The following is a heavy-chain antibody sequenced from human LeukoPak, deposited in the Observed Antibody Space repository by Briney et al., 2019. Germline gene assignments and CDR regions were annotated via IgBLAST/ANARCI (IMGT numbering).Heavy chain of an antibody. CDR1: GYSFTSYW. CDR3: ARHGQLTYQTGEFDY. CDR2: IYPGDSDT. V-gene: IGHV5-51*01. Sequence: GESVKISCKGSGYSFTSYWIGWVRQMPGKGLEWMGIIYPGDSDTRYSPSFQGQVTISADKSISTAYLQWSSLKASDTATYYCARHGQLTYQTGEFDYWGQGTLVTVSS. J-gene: IGHJ4*02. D-gene: IGHD7-27*01.